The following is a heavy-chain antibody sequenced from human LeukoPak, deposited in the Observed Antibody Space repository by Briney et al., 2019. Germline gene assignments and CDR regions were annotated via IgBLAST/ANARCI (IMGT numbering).Heavy chain of an antibody. CDR1: GGSISTYY. CDR2: IYYSGGT. D-gene: IGHD7-27*01. CDR3: ARALLGRAFDY. J-gene: IGHJ4*02. Sequence: PSETLSLTCTVSGGSISTYYWSWIRQPPGKALEWIGYIYYSGGTNYNPSLKSRVTLSVDTSKNQFSLKLSSVTAADTAVYYCARALLGRAFDYWGQGTLVTVSS. V-gene: IGHV4-59*01.